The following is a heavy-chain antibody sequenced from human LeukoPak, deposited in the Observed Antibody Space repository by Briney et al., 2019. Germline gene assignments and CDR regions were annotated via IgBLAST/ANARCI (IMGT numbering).Heavy chain of an antibody. D-gene: IGHD6-19*01. CDR3: ARDATEYSNGWFPSD. Sequence: GGSLRLSGAASGFTFSSYWMHWVRQDPGRGLVWVSRINSDGSSTSYADSVKGRFTISRDNAKNTLYLQMNSLRGEDTAVYYCARDATEYSNGWFPSDWGQGTLVTVSS. CDR1: GFTFSSYW. J-gene: IGHJ4*02. CDR2: INSDGSST. V-gene: IGHV3-74*01.